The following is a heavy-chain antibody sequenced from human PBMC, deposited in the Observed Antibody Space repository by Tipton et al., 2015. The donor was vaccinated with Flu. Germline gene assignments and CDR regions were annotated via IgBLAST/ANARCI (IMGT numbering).Heavy chain of an antibody. Sequence: SLRLSCAASGFSFSSYAMTWVRHVPGKGLQWVSRITGSGSFTNYAGSVRGRFSISRDNSKNTLYLQLNSLRAEDTAVYYCATTIHAYCGGDCHAEYYESWGRGTLVTVSS. CDR2: ITGSGSFT. CDR3: ATTIHAYCGGDCHAEYYES. D-gene: IGHD2-21*02. V-gene: IGHV3-23*01. CDR1: GFSFSSYA. J-gene: IGHJ1*01.